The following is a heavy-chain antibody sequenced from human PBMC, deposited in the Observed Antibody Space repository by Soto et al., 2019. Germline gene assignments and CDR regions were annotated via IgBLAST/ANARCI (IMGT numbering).Heavy chain of an antibody. CDR3: ATWHEREHAFDV. D-gene: IGHD1-1*01. CDR2: MSGGGGSP. CDR1: GFTFSNYA. Sequence: EEQLLESGGGLVQPGGSLRLSCAASGFTFSNYAMSWVRQAPGKGLEWVSAMSGGGGSPSYADSVKGRFTTSSDSSKTTVYLQMNDLRPDDTAVYYCATWHEREHAFDVWGQGTTVTISS. J-gene: IGHJ3*01. V-gene: IGHV3-23*01.